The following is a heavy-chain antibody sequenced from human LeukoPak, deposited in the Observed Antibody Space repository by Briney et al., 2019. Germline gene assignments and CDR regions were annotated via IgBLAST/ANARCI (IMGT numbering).Heavy chain of an antibody. Sequence: GASVKVSCKASGYTFTGYYMHWVRQAPGQGLEWMGWINPNSGGTNYAQKFQGRVTMTRDTSISTAYMELSRLRSDDTAVYYCASARLYYDILTWPERWGQGTLVTVSS. CDR2: INPNSGGT. D-gene: IGHD3-9*01. V-gene: IGHV1-2*02. CDR1: GYTFTGYY. CDR3: ASARLYYDILTWPER. J-gene: IGHJ4*02.